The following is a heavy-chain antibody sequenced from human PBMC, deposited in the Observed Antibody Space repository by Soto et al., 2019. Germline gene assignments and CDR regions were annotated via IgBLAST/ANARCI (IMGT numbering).Heavy chain of an antibody. CDR2: ISSSGSTI. V-gene: IGHV3-11*01. Sequence: PGGSLRLSCAASGFTFSDYYMSWIRQAPGKGLEWVSYISSSGSTIYYADSVKGRFTISRDNAKNSLYLQMNSLRAEDTAVYYCARAYSSGWYEFGGHAFDIWGQGTMVTVSS. CDR3: ARAYSSGWYEFGGHAFDI. D-gene: IGHD6-19*01. CDR1: GFTFSDYY. J-gene: IGHJ3*02.